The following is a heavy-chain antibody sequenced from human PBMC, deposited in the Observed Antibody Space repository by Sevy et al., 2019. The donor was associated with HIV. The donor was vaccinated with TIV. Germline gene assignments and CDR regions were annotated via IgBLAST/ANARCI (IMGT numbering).Heavy chain of an antibody. D-gene: IGHD3-16*01. CDR1: GYTFINYG. Sequence: ASVKVSCKTSGYTFINYGISWVRQAPGQGLEWMGRISPYNGNTNYAQKFQGRVTMTTDKSTNTAYMEVRTLRSDDTAFYYWARGGGGWRNWFDPWGQGTLVTVSS. CDR3: ARGGGGWRNWFDP. CDR2: ISPYNGNT. J-gene: IGHJ5*02. V-gene: IGHV1-18*01.